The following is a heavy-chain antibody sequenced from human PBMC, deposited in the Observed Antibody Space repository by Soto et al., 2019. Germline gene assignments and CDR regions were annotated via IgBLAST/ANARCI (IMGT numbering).Heavy chain of an antibody. J-gene: IGHJ6*02. Sequence: GGSLRLSCAASGFTFNIYALHWVRQAPGKGLEWVAVISFDGTKKYYSDSVKGRFTISRDNLKNTLYLQMNNLRVEDAALYFCAREDDYGYRYINYGLDVWGQGTTVTVAS. D-gene: IGHD4-17*01. CDR3: AREDDYGYRYINYGLDV. V-gene: IGHV3-30-3*01. CDR2: ISFDGTKK. CDR1: GFTFNIYA.